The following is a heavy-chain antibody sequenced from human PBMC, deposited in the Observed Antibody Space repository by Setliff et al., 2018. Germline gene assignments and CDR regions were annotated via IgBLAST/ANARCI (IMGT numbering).Heavy chain of an antibody. CDR2: IYQNGIT. J-gene: IGHJ4*02. CDR3: ARGGTFRYFDY. CDR1: GASISTTYYY. D-gene: IGHD5-12*01. Sequence: NPSETLSLTCSVSGASISTTYYYWDWIRQSPEKGLEWIGTIYQNGITYYNPSVKSRVTISVDKSKNQFSLKLRSVTAADTAVYYCARGGTFRYFDYWGQGTPVTVSS. V-gene: IGHV4-39*07.